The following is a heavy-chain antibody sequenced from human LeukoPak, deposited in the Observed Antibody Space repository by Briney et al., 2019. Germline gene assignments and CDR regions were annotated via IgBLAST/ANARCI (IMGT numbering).Heavy chain of an antibody. CDR1: GYTFTGYS. Sequence: ASVKVSCKASGYTFTGYSMHWVRHAPGQGLEWLGWINPKSGGTNYAQKFQGRVTMTRDTSISTAYMELSRLRSDDTAVYYCARVEDCSSTSCQYYYYMDVWGKGTTVTVSS. CDR2: INPKSGGT. J-gene: IGHJ6*03. D-gene: IGHD2-2*01. V-gene: IGHV1-2*02. CDR3: ARVEDCSSTSCQYYYYMDV.